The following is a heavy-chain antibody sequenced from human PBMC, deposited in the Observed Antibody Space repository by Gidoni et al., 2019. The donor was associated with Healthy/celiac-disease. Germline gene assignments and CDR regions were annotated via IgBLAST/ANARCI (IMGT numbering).Heavy chain of an antibody. Sequence: QVQLVQSGAEVKKPGASVKVSCKESGYTFTSSYMHWVRQAPGQGLEWMGIINPSGGSTSYAQKFQGRVTMTRDTSTSTVYMELSSLRSEDTAVYYCARDKTEIVGAPDGFQHWGQGTLVTVSS. CDR2: INPSGGST. J-gene: IGHJ1*01. CDR3: ARDKTEIVGAPDGFQH. D-gene: IGHD1-26*01. V-gene: IGHV1-46*01. CDR1: GYTFTSSY.